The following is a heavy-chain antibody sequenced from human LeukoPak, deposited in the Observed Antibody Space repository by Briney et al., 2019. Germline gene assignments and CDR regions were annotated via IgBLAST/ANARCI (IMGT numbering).Heavy chain of an antibody. J-gene: IGHJ3*02. D-gene: IGHD1-26*01. CDR2: INHDGSST. CDR3: ARLSLIVGATNGDAFDI. CDR1: GFTFSTFW. V-gene: IGHV3-74*01. Sequence: GGSLRLSCATSGFTFSTFWMHWVRQAPGKGLVWVSRINHDGSSTNYADSVKGRFTISRDNAKNSLYLQMNSLRAEDTAVYYCARLSLIVGATNGDAFDIWGQGTMVTVSS.